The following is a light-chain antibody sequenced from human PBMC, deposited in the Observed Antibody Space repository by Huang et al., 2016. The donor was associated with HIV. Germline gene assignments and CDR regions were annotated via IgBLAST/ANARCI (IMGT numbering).Light chain of an antibody. J-gene: IGKJ1*01. V-gene: IGKV1-33*01. CDR2: DAS. CDR3: QQYDGLPPWT. Sequence: DIQMTQSPSSLSASIGDKVTITCQATQDIARFLNWYQQKPGQASKLLIYDASTLQTGVPSRFSGSGSGTDFSFTISSLQPEDIATYYCQQYDGLPPWTFGQGTKVEIQ. CDR1: QDIARF.